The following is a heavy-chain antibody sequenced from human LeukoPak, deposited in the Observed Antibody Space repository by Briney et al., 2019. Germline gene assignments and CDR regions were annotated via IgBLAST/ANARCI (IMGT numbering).Heavy chain of an antibody. J-gene: IGHJ4*02. CDR2: VSASADST. CDR3: ARAGYSSSFFHYFDY. Sequence: GGSLRLSCAASGFMFSKYAMSWVRQAPGKGLEWVSAVSASADSTYYADSVKGRFTISRDNSKNTLYLQMNSLRAEDTAVYYCARAGYSSSFFHYFDYWGQGTLVTVSS. V-gene: IGHV3-23*01. CDR1: GFMFSKYA. D-gene: IGHD6-6*01.